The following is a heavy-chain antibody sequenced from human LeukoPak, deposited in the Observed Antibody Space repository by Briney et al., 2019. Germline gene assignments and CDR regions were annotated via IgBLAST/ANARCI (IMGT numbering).Heavy chain of an antibody. CDR2: IYTSGST. J-gene: IGHJ6*03. CDR3: ARDGGIIAARGYYYYYMDV. V-gene: IGHV4-4*07. CDR1: GGSISSYY. Sequence: SETLSLTCTVSGGSISSYYWSWIRQPAGKGLEWIGRIYTSGSTNYNPSLKSRVTISVDTSKNQFSLKLSSVTAADTAVYYCARDGGIIAARGYYYYYMDVWGKGTTVTVSS. D-gene: IGHD6-6*01.